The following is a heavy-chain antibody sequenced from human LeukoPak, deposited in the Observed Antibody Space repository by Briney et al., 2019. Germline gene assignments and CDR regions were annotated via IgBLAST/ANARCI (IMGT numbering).Heavy chain of an antibody. V-gene: IGHV1-46*01. Sequence: ASVTVSCKSSGYTFTSYYMHWVRQPPAQGLERMGIINPSGGRTSHGQKFQRRVTMTRDMSASTVYIELSSLRSEDTAVYYCARGAGSGYYRDALDIWGQGTMVTVSS. J-gene: IGHJ3*02. CDR2: INPSGGRT. D-gene: IGHD3-22*01. CDR3: ARGAGSGYYRDALDI. CDR1: GYTFTSYY.